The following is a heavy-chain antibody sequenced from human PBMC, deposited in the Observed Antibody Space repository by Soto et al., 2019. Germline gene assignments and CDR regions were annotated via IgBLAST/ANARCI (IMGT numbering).Heavy chain of an antibody. CDR1: GGSISSYY. V-gene: IGHV4-59*06. CDR3: ARDPRGSWYFDL. Sequence: SETLSLTCTVSGGSISSYYWSWIRQPPGKGLEWIGYIYYSGSTYYNPSLKSRVTISVDTSKNQFSLKLSSVTAADTAVYYCARDPRGSWYFDLWGRGTLVTVSS. J-gene: IGHJ2*01. D-gene: IGHD3-16*01. CDR2: IYYSGST.